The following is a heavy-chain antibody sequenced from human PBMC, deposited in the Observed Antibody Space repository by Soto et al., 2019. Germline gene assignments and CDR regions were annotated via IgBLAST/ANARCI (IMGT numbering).Heavy chain of an antibody. CDR2: IYTGGTT. CDR3: HGYGH. Sequence: EVQVVESGGGLIQPGGSLRLSCAVSGFTVTNNYMSWVRQAPGKGLEWVSVIYTGGTTFYADSVKGRFTISRDTSRNTLYLQMNSLRGEDTAVYYCHGYGHWGQGTLVTVSS. J-gene: IGHJ4*02. V-gene: IGHV3-53*01. CDR1: GFTVTNNY. D-gene: IGHD5-12*01.